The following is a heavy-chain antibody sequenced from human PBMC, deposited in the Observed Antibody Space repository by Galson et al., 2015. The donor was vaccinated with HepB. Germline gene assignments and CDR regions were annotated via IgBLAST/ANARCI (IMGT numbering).Heavy chain of an antibody. Sequence: SLRLSCAASGFIFSNYWMSWVRQAPGKGLEWVANIKQDGSEKYYVDPVRGRFSISRDNAKNSLCLQMNSLRAEDTAVYYCARPVTIFGVVQFDPWGQGTLVTVSS. CDR3: ARPVTIFGVVQFDP. D-gene: IGHD3-3*01. J-gene: IGHJ5*02. CDR1: GFIFSNYW. CDR2: IKQDGSEK. V-gene: IGHV3-7*03.